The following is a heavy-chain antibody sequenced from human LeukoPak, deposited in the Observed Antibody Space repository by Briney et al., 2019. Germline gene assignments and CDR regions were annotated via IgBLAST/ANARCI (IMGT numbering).Heavy chain of an antibody. V-gene: IGHV4-34*01. CDR3: ARSLLWFGELSINWFDP. CDR1: GGSISGYY. J-gene: IGHJ5*02. D-gene: IGHD3-10*01. CDR2: INHSGST. Sequence: PSQTLSLTCAVYGGSISGYYWSWIRQPPGKGLEWIGEINHSGSTNYNPSLKSRVTISVDTSKNQFSLKLSSVTAADTAVYYCARSLLWFGELSINWFDPWGQGTLVTVSS.